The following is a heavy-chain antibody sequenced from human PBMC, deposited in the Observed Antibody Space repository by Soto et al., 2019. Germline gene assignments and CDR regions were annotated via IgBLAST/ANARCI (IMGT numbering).Heavy chain of an antibody. CDR2: ISYDGSNK. J-gene: IGHJ5*02. Sequence: QVQLVESGGGVVHSGWSLRLSCVASGFTFSSYGMHWVRQAPGKGLEWVAVISYDGSNKFYADSVKGRFSISRDNPKNTLYLQMYSVRAEDTAVYYCARVPQYGSGVGWFDPWGQGTLVTVSS. V-gene: IGHV3-30*03. CDR3: ARVPQYGSGVGWFDP. CDR1: GFTFSSYG. D-gene: IGHD3-10*01.